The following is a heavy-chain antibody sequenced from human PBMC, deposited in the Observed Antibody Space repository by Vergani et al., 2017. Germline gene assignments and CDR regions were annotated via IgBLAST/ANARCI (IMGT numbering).Heavy chain of an antibody. CDR3: ARRGFGKWFGELRQLDY. V-gene: IGHV5-51*01. CDR2: IYPGDSDT. D-gene: IGHD3-10*01. CDR1: GYSFTSYW. Sequence: EVQLVQSGAEVKKPGESLKISCKGSGYSFTSYWIGWVRQMPGKGLAWMGIIYPGDSDTRYSPSFQGQVTISAYNSISTAYLQWSSLQASDTAMYYCARRGFGKWFGELRQLDYWGQGTLVTVSS. J-gene: IGHJ4*02.